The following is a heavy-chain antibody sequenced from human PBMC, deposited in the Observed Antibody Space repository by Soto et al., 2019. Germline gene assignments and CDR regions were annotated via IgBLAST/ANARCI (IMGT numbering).Heavy chain of an antibody. Sequence: QVQLVQSGAEEKKPGASVKVSCKASGYTFTSYAMHWVRQAPGQRLEWMGWINAGNGNTKYSQKFQGRVTITRDTSASTGDMELSSLRSEDTAVYYCARGSGYYYWDDYWGQGTLVTVSS. J-gene: IGHJ4*02. CDR1: GYTFTSYA. CDR3: ARGSGYYYWDDY. D-gene: IGHD3-22*01. V-gene: IGHV1-3*05. CDR2: INAGNGNT.